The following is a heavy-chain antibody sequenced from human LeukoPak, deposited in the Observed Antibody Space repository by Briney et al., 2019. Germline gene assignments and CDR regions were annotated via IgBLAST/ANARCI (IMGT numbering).Heavy chain of an antibody. J-gene: IGHJ4*02. CDR2: INPSGGST. V-gene: IGHV1-46*01. D-gene: IGHD1-26*01. CDR1: GYTFTSYY. Sequence: ASVKVSCKASGYTFTSYYMHWVRQAPGQGLEWMGIINPSGGSTSYAQKFQGRVTMTRDMSTSTVYMELSSLRSDDTAVYYCARVESGSYYRNWGQGTLVTVSS. CDR3: ARVESGSYYRN.